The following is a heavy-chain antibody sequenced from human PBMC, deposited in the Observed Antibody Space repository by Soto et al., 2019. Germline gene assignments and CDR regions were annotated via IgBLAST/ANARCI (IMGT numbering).Heavy chain of an antibody. D-gene: IGHD3-9*01. Sequence: QVQLQESGPGLVKPSETLSLTCTVSGGSISSYYWSWIRQPPGKGLEWIGYIYYSGSTNYNPSLKSRRTVSLHASKNLSSLKRSSVPAADTTVYNCACLNYDIFTSYFGSRYAMGVWCQGTTVTVSS. CDR1: GGSISSYY. CDR2: IYYSGST. J-gene: IGHJ6*02. V-gene: IGHV4-59*01. CDR3: ACLNYDIFTSYFGSRYAMGV.